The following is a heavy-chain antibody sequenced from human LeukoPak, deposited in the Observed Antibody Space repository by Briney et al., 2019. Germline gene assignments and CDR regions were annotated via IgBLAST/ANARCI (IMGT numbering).Heavy chain of an antibody. Sequence: PSETLCLTCTVSGGSISNYYWSWMRQPPGKGLEWIGYIHYSGSTNYNPSLKSRVTISLDTSKNQFSLRLTSVTAADTAVYYCASTEWNYARWGQGTLVTVSS. V-gene: IGHV4-59*08. J-gene: IGHJ4*02. CDR1: GGSISNYY. D-gene: IGHD1-7*01. CDR2: IHYSGST. CDR3: ASTEWNYAR.